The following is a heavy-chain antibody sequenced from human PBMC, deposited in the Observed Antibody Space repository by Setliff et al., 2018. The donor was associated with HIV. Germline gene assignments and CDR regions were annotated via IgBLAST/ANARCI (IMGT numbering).Heavy chain of an antibody. Sequence: GESLKISCRAFGYNFNTYWIDWVRQMPGKGLEWMGTIYPGDSDTRYSPSFQGQVTISADESTRTAYLQWSSLRASDTAIYYCARHGGEDNANPKGPFDSWGQGTQVTVSS. CDR2: IYPGDSDT. CDR1: GYNFNTYW. CDR3: ARHGGEDNANPKGPFDS. J-gene: IGHJ4*02. V-gene: IGHV5-51*01. D-gene: IGHD3-16*01.